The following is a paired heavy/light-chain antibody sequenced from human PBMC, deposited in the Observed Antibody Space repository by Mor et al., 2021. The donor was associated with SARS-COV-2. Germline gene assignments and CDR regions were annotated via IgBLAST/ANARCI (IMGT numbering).Light chain of an antibody. Sequence: DIQMTQSPSSLSASVGDRVTITCRASQSISTYLNWYQQKPGKAPKLLIYVASSLQGGVPSRFSGSGSGTDFTLSISSLQPEDFATYYCQQSYDAFWTFGQGTKVEVK. CDR1: QSISTY. CDR2: VAS. V-gene: IGKV1-39*01. CDR3: QQSYDAFWT. J-gene: IGKJ1*01.
Heavy chain of an antibody. D-gene: IGHD1-26*01. CDR3: TRGGRGSPLDY. Sequence: EVQLVESGGGLVQPGGSLRLSCAVSGFTFSDHFMDWVRQAPGKGLEWVGRSRNKANSHTTEYAASVKGRFTISRDDSKNSLYLQMTSLKTEDTAVYYCTRGGRGSPLDYWGQGTLVTVSS. V-gene: IGHV3-72*01. CDR1: GFTFSDHF. J-gene: IGHJ4*02. CDR2: SRNKANSHTT.